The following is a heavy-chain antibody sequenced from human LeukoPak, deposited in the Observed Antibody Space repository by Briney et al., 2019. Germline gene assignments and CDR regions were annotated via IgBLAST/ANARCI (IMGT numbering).Heavy chain of an antibody. CDR1: GVSISSGGYY. V-gene: IGHV4-31*03. D-gene: IGHD3-10*01. CDR2: IYYSGST. Sequence: PSQTLSLTCTVSGVSISSGGYYWSWIRQHPGKGLEWIGYIYYSGSTYYNPSLKSRVTISVDTSKNQFSLKLSSVTAADTAVYYCARDLYGSGSDWFDPWGQGTLVTVSS. CDR3: ARDLYGSGSDWFDP. J-gene: IGHJ5*02.